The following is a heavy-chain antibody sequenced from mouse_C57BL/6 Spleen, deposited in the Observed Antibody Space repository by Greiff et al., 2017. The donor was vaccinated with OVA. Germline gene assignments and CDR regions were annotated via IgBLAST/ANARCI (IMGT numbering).Heavy chain of an antibody. J-gene: IGHJ4*01. Sequence: VQLKQSGPELVKPGASVKISCKASGYTFTDYYMNWVKQSHGKSLEWIGDINPNNGGTSYNQKFKGKATLTVDKSSSTAYMYLRSLTSEDSAVYYCARWSYAMDYWGQRTSVTVSS. CDR1: GYTFTDYY. CDR3: ARWSYAMDY. V-gene: IGHV1-26*01. CDR2: INPNNGGT.